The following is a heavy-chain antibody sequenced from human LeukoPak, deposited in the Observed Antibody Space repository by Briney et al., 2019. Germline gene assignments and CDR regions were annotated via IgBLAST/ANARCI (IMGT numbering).Heavy chain of an antibody. D-gene: IGHD3-10*01. CDR2: ISAYNGNT. CDR1: GYTFTSYG. CDR3: AGVWWFGDPLGLDAFDI. V-gene: IGHV1-18*01. Sequence: ASVKVSCKASGYTFTSYGISWVRQAPGQGLEWMGWISAYNGNTNYAQKLQGRVTMPTDTSTSTAYMELRSLRSDDTAVYYCAGVWWFGDPLGLDAFDIWGQGTMVTVSS. J-gene: IGHJ3*02.